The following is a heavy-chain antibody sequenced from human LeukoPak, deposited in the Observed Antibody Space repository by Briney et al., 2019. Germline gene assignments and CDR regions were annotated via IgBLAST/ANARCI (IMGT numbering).Heavy chain of an antibody. V-gene: IGHV1-46*01. D-gene: IGHD6-13*01. J-gene: IGHJ5*02. CDR3: AKGTNLRQQLGNWFDP. CDR1: GYTLTSYY. CDR2: INPSDSST. Sequence: GASVTVSFKASGYTLTSYYMHWVRQAPGQGLEWMGIINPSDSSTSYAQKFQGRFPMTRDTSTSTVYMELSSLRSEDTAVYYCAKGTNLRQQLGNWFDPWGQGTLVIVSS.